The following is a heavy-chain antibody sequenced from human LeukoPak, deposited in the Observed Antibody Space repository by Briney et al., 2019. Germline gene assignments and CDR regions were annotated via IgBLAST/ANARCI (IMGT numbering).Heavy chain of an antibody. J-gene: IGHJ3*02. CDR1: GYTLTGYY. D-gene: IGHD2-2*01. CDR2: INPNSGGT. V-gene: IGHV1-2*02. CDR3: ARLVVVPGRAFDI. Sequence: GASVKVSCKASGYTLTGYYMHWVRQAPGQGLEWMGWINPNSGGTNYAQKFQGRVTMTRDTSISTAYMELSRLRSDDTAVYYCARLVVVPGRAFDIWGQGTIVTVSS.